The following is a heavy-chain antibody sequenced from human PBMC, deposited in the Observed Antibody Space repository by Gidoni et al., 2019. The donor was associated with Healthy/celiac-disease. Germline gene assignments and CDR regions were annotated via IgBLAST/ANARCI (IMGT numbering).Heavy chain of an antibody. V-gene: IGHV1-46*01. CDR1: GSTFTSYY. Sequence: QVQLVKSGAEVKKPGASVKVSCKASGSTFTSYYMHWVLQSPGQGLEWMGIINPSGGSTSYAQKFQGRVTMTRDTSTSTVYMELSSLRSEDTAVYYCASSEGDSNYYYYGMDVWGQGTTVTVSS. J-gene: IGHJ6*02. CDR3: ASSEGDSNYYYYGMDV. CDR2: INPSGGST. D-gene: IGHD4-4*01.